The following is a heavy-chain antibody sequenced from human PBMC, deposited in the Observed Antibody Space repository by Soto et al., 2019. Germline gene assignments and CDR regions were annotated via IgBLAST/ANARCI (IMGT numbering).Heavy chain of an antibody. J-gene: IGHJ6*02. CDR2: IYSGGST. D-gene: IGHD3-3*01. Sequence: VGSLRLSCAASGFTVSSNYMSWVRQAPGKGLEWVSVIYSGGSTYYADSVKGRFTISRDNSKNTLYLQMNSLRAEDTAVYYCARLLYDFWSGYQPHYYYGMDVWGQGTTVTVSS. CDR1: GFTVSSNY. CDR3: ARLLYDFWSGYQPHYYYGMDV. V-gene: IGHV3-53*01.